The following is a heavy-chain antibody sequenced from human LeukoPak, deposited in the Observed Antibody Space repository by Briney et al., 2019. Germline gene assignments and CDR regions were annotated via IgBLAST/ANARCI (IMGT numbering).Heavy chain of an antibody. CDR3: ARGLGSSWYSSAFDI. V-gene: IGHV4-59*01. J-gene: IGHJ3*02. D-gene: IGHD6-13*01. CDR1: GGSISSYY. Sequence: SETLSLTCTVSGGSISSYYWSWIRQPPGKGLEWIGYIYYSGSTNYNPSLKSRVTISVDTSKNQFSLKLSSVTAADTAAYYCARGLGSSWYSSAFDIWGQGTMVTVSS. CDR2: IYYSGST.